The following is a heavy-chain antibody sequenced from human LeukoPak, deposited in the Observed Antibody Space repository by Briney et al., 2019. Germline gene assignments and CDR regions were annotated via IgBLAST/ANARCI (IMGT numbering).Heavy chain of an antibody. V-gene: IGHV3-74*01. J-gene: IGHJ4*02. CDR3: VRESGYTYGL. CDR2: IKSDGTTT. CDR1: GFTFSGYW. Sequence: GGSLRLSCTASGFTFSGYWMHWVRQVPGKGLVWVSYIKSDGTTTNYADSVKGRFTISRDNAKNTPYLQMNSLRVEDTAVYYCVRESGYTYGLWGQGSLVTVSS. D-gene: IGHD5-24*01.